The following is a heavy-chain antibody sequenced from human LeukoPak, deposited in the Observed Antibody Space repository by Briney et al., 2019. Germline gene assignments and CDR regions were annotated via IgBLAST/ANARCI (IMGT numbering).Heavy chain of an antibody. CDR2: ISYDGSNK. D-gene: IGHD5-24*01. CDR1: GFTFSSYG. V-gene: IGHV3-30*18. CDR3: AKDGGGYNGYYFDY. Sequence: GGSLRLSCAASGFTFSSYGMHWVRQAPGKGLEWVAVISYDGSNKYYADSVKGRFTISRDNSKNTLYLQMNSLRAEDTAVYYCAKDGGGYNGYYFDYWGQGTLVTVSS. J-gene: IGHJ4*02.